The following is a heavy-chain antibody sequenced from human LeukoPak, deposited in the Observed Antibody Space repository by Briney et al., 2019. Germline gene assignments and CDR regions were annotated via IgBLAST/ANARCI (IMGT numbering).Heavy chain of an antibody. CDR2: INQDGSVK. CDR3: ARIGYSNSSMDY. CDR1: GFTFSNYW. D-gene: IGHD6-6*01. V-gene: IGHV3-7*01. J-gene: IGHJ4*02. Sequence: PGGSLRLSCAASGFTFSNYWMSWVRQAPGKGLEWVANINQDGSVKYYVDSVKGRFTISRDNAKNSLYVQMNSLRVEDTAVYYCARIGYSNSSMDYWGQGTLVTVSS.